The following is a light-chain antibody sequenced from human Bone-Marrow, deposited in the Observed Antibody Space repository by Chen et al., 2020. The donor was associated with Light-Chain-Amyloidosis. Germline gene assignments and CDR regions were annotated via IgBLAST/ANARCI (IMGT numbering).Light chain of an antibody. V-gene: IGKV3-20*01. CDR3: QQYGTSPLA. CDR1: QTISSNY. J-gene: IGKJ4*01. Sequence: EIVLTQSPGTLSLSPGEGANLSCRASQTISSNYLTWYQQKFGQAPRLLIYGSSSRATGIPDRLTGNGSGTGFTLTISRLEPGDCAVYYCQQYGTSPLAYGGGSKVESK. CDR2: GSS.